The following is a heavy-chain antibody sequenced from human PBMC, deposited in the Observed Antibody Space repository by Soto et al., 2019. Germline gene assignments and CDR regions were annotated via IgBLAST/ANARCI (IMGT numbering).Heavy chain of an antibody. Sequence: SETLPLTCSVSGGSISGFPWIWIRQPPGKGLEWVGYIYHTGRTNYNPSLKSRLTVSLDMSRNQFSLQLSSVTAADTALYYCARVSNEYSGNGAFDYWGLGTLVTVSS. J-gene: IGHJ4*02. D-gene: IGHD4-4*01. CDR2: IYHTGRT. CDR3: ARVSNEYSGNGAFDY. V-gene: IGHV4-59*01. CDR1: GGSISGFP.